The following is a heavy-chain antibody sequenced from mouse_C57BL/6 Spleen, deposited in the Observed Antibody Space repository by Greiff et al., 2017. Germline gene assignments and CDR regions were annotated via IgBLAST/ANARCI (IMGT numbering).Heavy chain of an antibody. D-gene: IGHD1-1*01. Sequence: QVQLQQSGPGLVQPSQSLSITCTVSGFSLTSYGVHWVRQSPGKGLEWLGVIWSGGSTASNAAFISRLSISKDNSKSQVFFKMNSLQADDTAIYYCARNAIYESGWYFDVWGTGTTVTVSS. CDR3: ARNAIYESGWYFDV. V-gene: IGHV2-2*01. CDR1: GFSLTSYG. CDR2: IWSGGST. J-gene: IGHJ1*03.